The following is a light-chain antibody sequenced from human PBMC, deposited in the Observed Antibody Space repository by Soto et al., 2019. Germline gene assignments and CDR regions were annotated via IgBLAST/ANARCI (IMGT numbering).Light chain of an antibody. Sequence: IPLTQSPSSLSASVGDRVTITCRASQEISGYLAWYQQTPGKAPKLLIYGVSTLQDGVSSRFSGRGSGTDFSLTISSRQPEDVATYYCQHLHWAFGPGT. J-gene: IGKJ1*01. CDR2: GVS. V-gene: IGKV1-9*01. CDR3: QHLHWA. CDR1: QEISGY.